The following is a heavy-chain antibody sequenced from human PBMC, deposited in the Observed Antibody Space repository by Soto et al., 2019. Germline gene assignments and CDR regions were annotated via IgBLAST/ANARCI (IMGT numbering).Heavy chain of an antibody. D-gene: IGHD2-2*02. Sequence: QVQLVQSGAEVQKPGSSVKVSCKASGGTFSSYAISWVRQAPGQGLEWMGGIIPIFGTANYAQKFQGRVTITADESTSTAYMELSSLRSEDTAVYYCARGQYQLLYAHYYYYYGMDVWGQGTTVTVSS. V-gene: IGHV1-69*01. CDR2: IIPIFGTA. CDR1: GGTFSSYA. J-gene: IGHJ6*02. CDR3: ARGQYQLLYAHYYYYYGMDV.